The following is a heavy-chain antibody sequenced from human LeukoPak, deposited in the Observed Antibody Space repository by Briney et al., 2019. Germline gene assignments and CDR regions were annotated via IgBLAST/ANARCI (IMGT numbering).Heavy chain of an antibody. J-gene: IGHJ4*02. CDR3: AKEWGGSSDYRVRFDY. V-gene: IGHV3-23*01. Sequence: PGGSLRLSCAAAGFTFSSYAMSWVRQAPGKGLEWVSSISGSGGSTYYADSVKGRFTISRDNSKNTLYLQMNSLRAEDTAVYYCAKEWGGSSDYRVRFDYWGQGTLVTVSS. CDR2: ISGSGGST. D-gene: IGHD3-22*01. CDR1: GFTFSSYA.